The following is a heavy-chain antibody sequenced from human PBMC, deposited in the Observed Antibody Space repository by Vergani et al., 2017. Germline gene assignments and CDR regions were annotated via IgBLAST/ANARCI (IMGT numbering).Heavy chain of an antibody. D-gene: IGHD5-18*01. CDR3: ARGGIQLWSFNFDY. J-gene: IGHJ4*02. CDR1: GFTFSSYE. CDR2: ISSSGSTI. Sequence: EVQLVESGGGLVQPGGSLRLSCAASGFTFSSYEMNWVRQAPGKGLEWVSYISSSGSTIYYAESVKCRFTISRDNAKNSLYLQMNSLSSEDSAVYYCARGGIQLWSFNFDYWGQGTLVTVSS. V-gene: IGHV3-48*03.